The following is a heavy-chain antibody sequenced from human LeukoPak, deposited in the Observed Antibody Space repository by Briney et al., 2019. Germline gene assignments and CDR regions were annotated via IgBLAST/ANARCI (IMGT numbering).Heavy chain of an antibody. J-gene: IGHJ3*02. D-gene: IGHD6-13*01. CDR1: GFTFSSYA. CDR3: AKVNLPGEIAAALPDAFDI. CDR2: ISGSGGST. Sequence: GGSLRLSCAASGFTFSSYAMSWVRQAPGKGLEWVSAISGSGGSTYYADSVKGRFTISRDNSKNTLYLQMNSLRAEDTAVYYCAKVNLPGEIAAALPDAFDIWGQGTMATVSS. V-gene: IGHV3-23*01.